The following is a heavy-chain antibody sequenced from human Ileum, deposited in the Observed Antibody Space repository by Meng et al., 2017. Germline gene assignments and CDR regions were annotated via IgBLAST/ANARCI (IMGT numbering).Heavy chain of an antibody. CDR2: IYYSGST. CDR1: GGSISSSSYY. V-gene: IGHV4-39*01. D-gene: IGHD3-22*01. J-gene: IGHJ5*02. CDR3: AQPRITMTLGGFRTGWFDP. Sequence: QLQLQESGPGLVKPSETLSLTCTVPGGSISSSSYYWGGIRQPPGKGLEWIGSIYYSGSTYYNPSLKSRVTISVDTSKNQFSLKLSSVTAADTAVYYCAQPRITMTLGGFRTGWFDPWGQGTLVTVSS.